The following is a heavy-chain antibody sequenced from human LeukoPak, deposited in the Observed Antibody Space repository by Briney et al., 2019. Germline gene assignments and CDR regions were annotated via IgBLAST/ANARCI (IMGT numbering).Heavy chain of an antibody. CDR1: GVSISSSGYY. V-gene: IGHV4-39*07. D-gene: IGHD3-10*01. CDR2: IYNSGST. J-gene: IGHJ4*02. CDR3: ARDILWFGELPYYFDY. Sequence: PSETLSLTCTVSGVSISSSGYYWGWIRQPPGKGLEWIGSIYNSGSTYYNPSLKSRVSISVDTSKNQFSLRLTSVTAADTAIYYCARDILWFGELPYYFDYWGQGTLVTVSS.